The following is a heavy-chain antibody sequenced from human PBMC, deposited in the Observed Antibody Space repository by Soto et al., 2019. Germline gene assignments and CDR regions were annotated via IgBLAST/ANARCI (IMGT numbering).Heavy chain of an antibody. D-gene: IGHD2-8*01. V-gene: IGHV4-30-4*01. CDR1: GGSISSGDYY. CDR3: ARAGVSCTNGVCYYYYGMDV. Sequence: QVQLQESGPGLVKPSQTLSLTCTVSGGSISSGDYYWSWIRQPPGKGLEWIGYIYYSGSTYYNPSLKSRVTISVDTPKNQFSLKLSSVTAADTAVYYCARAGVSCTNGVCYYYYGMDVWGQGTTVTVSS. J-gene: IGHJ6*02. CDR2: IYYSGST.